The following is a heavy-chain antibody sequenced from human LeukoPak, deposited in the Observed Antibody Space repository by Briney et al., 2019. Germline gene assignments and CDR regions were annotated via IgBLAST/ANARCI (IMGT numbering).Heavy chain of an antibody. V-gene: IGHV3-9*01. J-gene: IGHJ3*01. D-gene: IGHD2-21*02. Sequence: GRSLRLSCVGSGFTFDDYAMHWVRQAPGKGLEWVSGISWNSGRRGYADSVKGRFTISRDNAKNSLYLQLNSLRAEDTAVYYCASHTVVVTATHDAFAFWGQGTMVTVSP. CDR3: ASHTVVVTATHDAFAF. CDR2: ISWNSGRR. CDR1: GFTFDDYA.